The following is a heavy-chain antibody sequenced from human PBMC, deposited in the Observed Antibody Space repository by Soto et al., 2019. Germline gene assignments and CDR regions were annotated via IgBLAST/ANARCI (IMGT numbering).Heavy chain of an antibody. CDR3: ARAGGFGELYP. V-gene: IGHV3-30-3*01. CDR1: GFTFSSYA. J-gene: IGHJ5*02. Sequence: QVQLVESGGGVVQPGRSLRLSCAASGFTFSSYAMHWVRQAPGKGLEWVAVISYDGSNKYYADSVKGRFTISRDNSKNTLYLQMNSLRAEDTAVYYCARAGGFGELYPRGQGTLVTVSS. CDR2: ISYDGSNK. D-gene: IGHD3-10*01.